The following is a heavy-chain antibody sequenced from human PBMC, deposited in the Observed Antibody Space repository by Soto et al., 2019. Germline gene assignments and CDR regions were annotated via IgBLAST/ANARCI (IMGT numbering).Heavy chain of an antibody. Sequence: QVQLVQSGAEVKKPGSSVKVSCKASGGTFSSYAISWVRQAPGQGLEWMGGIIPIFGTANYAQKFQGRVTITADEPTSTAYMELRSLRSEDTAVYYCARDNIVVVPAAGQEGVYSYYYGMDVWDQGSTVTVSS. J-gene: IGHJ6*02. D-gene: IGHD2-2*01. CDR3: ARDNIVVVPAAGQEGVYSYYYGMDV. V-gene: IGHV1-69*01. CDR2: IIPIFGTA. CDR1: GGTFSSYA.